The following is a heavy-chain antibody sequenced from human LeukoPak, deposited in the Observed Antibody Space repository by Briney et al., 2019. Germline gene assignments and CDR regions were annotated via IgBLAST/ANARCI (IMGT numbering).Heavy chain of an antibody. J-gene: IGHJ6*03. CDR1: GYTFTSYD. V-gene: IGHV1-8*03. CDR3: ARSYYDLWSGSYYYMDV. Sequence: ASVKVSCKASGYTFTSYDINWVRQATGQGLEWMGWMNPNSGNTGYAQKFQGRVTITRNTSISTAYMELSSLRSEDTAVYYCARSYYDLWSGSYYYMDVWGKGTTVTVSS. D-gene: IGHD3-3*01. CDR2: MNPNSGNT.